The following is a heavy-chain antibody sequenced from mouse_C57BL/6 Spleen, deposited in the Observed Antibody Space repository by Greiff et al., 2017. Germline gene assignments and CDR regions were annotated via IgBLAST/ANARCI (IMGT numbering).Heavy chain of an antibody. V-gene: IGHV5-9*01. Sequence: DVMLVESGGGLVKPGGSLKLSCAASGFTFSSYTMSWVRQTPEKRLEWVATISGGGGNTYYPDSVKGRFTISRDNAKNTLYLQMSSLRSEDTALYYCARRAVVATGYFDVWGTGTTVTVSS. J-gene: IGHJ1*03. CDR3: ARRAVVATGYFDV. CDR1: GFTFSSYT. CDR2: ISGGGGNT. D-gene: IGHD1-1*01.